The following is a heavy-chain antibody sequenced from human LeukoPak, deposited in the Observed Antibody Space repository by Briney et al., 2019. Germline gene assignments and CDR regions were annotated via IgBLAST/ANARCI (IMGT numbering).Heavy chain of an antibody. J-gene: IGHJ4*02. V-gene: IGHV4-34*01. CDR2: INHSGST. Sequence: SETLSLTCAVYGGSFSGYYWSWIRQPPGKGLEWIGEINHSGSTNYNPSLKSRVTISVDTSKNQFSLKLSSVTAADTAVYYCASPPSMVRGVIGHYFDYWGQGTLVTVSS. D-gene: IGHD3-10*01. CDR3: ASPPSMVRGVIGHYFDY. CDR1: GGSFSGYY.